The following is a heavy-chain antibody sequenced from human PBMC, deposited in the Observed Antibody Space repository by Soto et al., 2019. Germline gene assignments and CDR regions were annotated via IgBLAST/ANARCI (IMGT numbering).Heavy chain of an antibody. CDR1: GGSISSYY. CDR2: IYYSGST. CDR3: ARQPVPDYDILTGYSYFDY. D-gene: IGHD3-9*01. Sequence: SETLSLTCTVSGGSISSYYWSWIRQPPGKGLEWIGYIYYSGSTNYNPSLKSRVTISVDTSEKQFSLKLRSVTAADTAVYYCARQPVPDYDILTGYSYFDYWGQGTLVTVSS. V-gene: IGHV4-59*08. J-gene: IGHJ4*02.